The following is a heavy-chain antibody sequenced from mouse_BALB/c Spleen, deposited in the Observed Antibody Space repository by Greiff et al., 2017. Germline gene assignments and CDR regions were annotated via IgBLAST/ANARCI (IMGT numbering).Heavy chain of an antibody. CDR1: GYSFTGYY. D-gene: IGHD3-2*01. CDR2: ISCYNGAT. CDR3: ARSDSSGYVDY. J-gene: IGHJ4*01. Sequence: LVKTGASVKISCKASGYSFTGYYMHWVKQSHGKSLEWIGYISCYNGATSYNQKFKGKATFTVDTSSSPAYMQFNSLTSEDSAVYYCARSDSSGYVDYWGQGTSVTVSS. V-gene: IGHV1S34*01.